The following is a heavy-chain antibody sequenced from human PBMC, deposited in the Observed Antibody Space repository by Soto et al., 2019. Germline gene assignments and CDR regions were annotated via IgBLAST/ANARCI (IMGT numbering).Heavy chain of an antibody. J-gene: IGHJ4*02. Sequence: GTSVKVSCKASGYTFTSYGSSWVRQAPGQGLEWMGWISAYNGNTNYAQKLQGRVTMTTDTSTSTAYMELRSLRSDDTAVYYCARAIAAHDNDYWGQGTLVTVSS. CDR3: ARAIAAHDNDY. CDR1: GYTFTSYG. D-gene: IGHD6-13*01. CDR2: ISAYNGNT. V-gene: IGHV1-18*01.